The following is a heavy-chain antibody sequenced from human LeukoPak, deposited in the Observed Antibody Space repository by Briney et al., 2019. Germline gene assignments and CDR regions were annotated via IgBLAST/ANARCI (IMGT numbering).Heavy chain of an antibody. V-gene: IGHV1-69*04. CDR2: IIPILGIA. CDR1: GCTFSSYA. D-gene: IGHD6-13*01. J-gene: IGHJ4*02. CDR3: ATGGTSSLIDS. Sequence: SVKVSCKASGCTFSSYALSWVRQAPGQGLEWMGRIIPILGIANYAQKFQGRVTITADKSTSTAYMELSSLRSEDTAVYYCATGGTSSLIDSWGQGTLVTVSS.